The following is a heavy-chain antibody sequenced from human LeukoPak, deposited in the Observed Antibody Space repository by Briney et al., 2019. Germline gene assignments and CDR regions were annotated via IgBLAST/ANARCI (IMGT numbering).Heavy chain of an antibody. CDR2: IYYSGST. D-gene: IGHD7-27*01. CDR3: VRTGNAGGY. CDR1: GGSISSQY. Sequence: PSETLFLTCTVSGGSISSQYWSWIRQPPGKGLEWIGYIYYSGSTNYNPSHKSRVTISLDKSKNQFSLKLSSVTAADTAVYYCVRTGNAGGYWGQGTLVTVSS. V-gene: IGHV4-59*11. J-gene: IGHJ4*02.